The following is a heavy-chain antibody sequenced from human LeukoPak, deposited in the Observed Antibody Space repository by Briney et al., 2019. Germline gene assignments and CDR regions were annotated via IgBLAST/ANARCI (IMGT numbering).Heavy chain of an antibody. Sequence: SQTLSLTCAISGDSVSSNSAAWNWIRQSPSRGLEWLGRTYYRSKWYDDYAVSVKSRITINPDTSKNQFSLQLSSVTPEDTAVYYCARVVGYCSGGSCYDNWFDPWGQGTLVTVSS. CDR1: GDSVSSNSAA. V-gene: IGHV6-1*01. D-gene: IGHD2-15*01. CDR3: ARVVGYCSGGSCYDNWFDP. J-gene: IGHJ5*02. CDR2: TYYRSKWYD.